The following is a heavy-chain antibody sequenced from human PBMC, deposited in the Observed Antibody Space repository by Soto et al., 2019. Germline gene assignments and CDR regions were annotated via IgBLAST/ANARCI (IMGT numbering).Heavy chain of an antibody. CDR1: GRSMISYY. V-gene: IGHV4-4*07. CDR3: AREGDDRHFFFDS. D-gene: IGHD3-3*02. Sequence: QLQESGPGLVKPSETLSLTCNVSGRSMISYYWSWIRQPAGKGLEWIGRIYTGGNTNYNPSLKSGVTMSVDTSKSQFSLSLTSVTAADTAVYYCAREGDDRHFFFDSWGQGTLVTVSS. J-gene: IGHJ4*02. CDR2: IYTGGNT.